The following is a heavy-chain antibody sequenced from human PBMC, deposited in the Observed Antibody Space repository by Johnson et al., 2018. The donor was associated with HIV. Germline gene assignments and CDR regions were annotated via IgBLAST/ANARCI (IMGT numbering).Heavy chain of an antibody. CDR2: ISHDGSNK. Sequence: QVQLVESGGGVVQPGRSLRLSCAASGFTFSYYAIFWVRQAPGKGLEWVAVISHDGSNKYYADSVKGRFTISRDSSENTLFLQMNSLRAEDMAVYHCAKDLMYNWKDVGAFDIWGQGTMVTVSS. D-gene: IGHD1-1*01. CDR3: AKDLMYNWKDVGAFDI. V-gene: IGHV3-30-3*01. J-gene: IGHJ3*02. CDR1: GFTFSYYA.